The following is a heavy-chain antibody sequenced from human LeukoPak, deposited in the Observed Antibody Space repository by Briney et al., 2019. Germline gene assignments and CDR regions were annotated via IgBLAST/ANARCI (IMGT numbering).Heavy chain of an antibody. D-gene: IGHD1-14*01. CDR1: GGSISSYY. V-gene: IGHV4-4*07. Sequence: KPSETLSLTCTVSGGSISSYYWSWIRQPAGKGLGWIGRIYTSGSTNYNPSLKSRVTMSVDTSKNQFSLKLSSVTAADTAVYYCARAPKFSGAYYYYYMDVWGKGTTITVSS. CDR2: IYTSGST. J-gene: IGHJ6*03. CDR3: ARAPKFSGAYYYYYMDV.